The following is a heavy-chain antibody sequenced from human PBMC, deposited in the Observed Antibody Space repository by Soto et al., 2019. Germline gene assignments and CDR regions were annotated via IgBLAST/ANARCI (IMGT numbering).Heavy chain of an antibody. D-gene: IGHD3-3*01. Sequence: PGGSLRLSCTVSGFTFRSYSMNWVSQAPGKGLEWLSYISSSSSTIYYADSVKGRFTISRDNAKNSLSLQMNSLRAEDTAVYYCAKALKLRSGMDVWGQGTTVTASS. V-gene: IGHV3-48*01. CDR3: AKALKLRSGMDV. J-gene: IGHJ6*02. CDR2: ISSSSSTI. CDR1: GFTFRSYS.